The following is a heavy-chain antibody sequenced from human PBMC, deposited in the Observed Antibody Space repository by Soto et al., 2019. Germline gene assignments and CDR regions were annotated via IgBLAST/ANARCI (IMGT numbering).Heavy chain of an antibody. D-gene: IGHD6-13*01. CDR1: GFTFSSYA. CDR3: AMLPDSSYYYYYYMDD. CDR2: ISGSGGST. V-gene: IGHV3-23*01. J-gene: IGHJ6*03. Sequence: GGSLRLSCAASGFTFSSYAMNWVRQAPGKGLEWVSSISGSGGSTYYADSVKGRFTISRDNHKNSLYLQMNSLRAEDRAVYYCAMLPDSSYYYYYYMDDRGKGTTVTVSS.